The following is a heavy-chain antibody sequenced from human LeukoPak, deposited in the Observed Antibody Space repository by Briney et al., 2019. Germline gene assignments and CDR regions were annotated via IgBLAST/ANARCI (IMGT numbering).Heavy chain of an antibody. CDR2: ISGSGSTT. CDR3: AKALSGYIYGPAL. Sequence: PGGSLRLSCAASGFPFSSDAMTWVRQAPGKGLEGVSTISGSGSTTYYADSVRGRFSIYRDNSRNLLFLQMTSLRAEDTALYYCAKALSGYIYGPALWRQGTLVTVSS. V-gene: IGHV3-23*01. J-gene: IGHJ4*02. CDR1: GFPFSSDA. D-gene: IGHD5-18*01.